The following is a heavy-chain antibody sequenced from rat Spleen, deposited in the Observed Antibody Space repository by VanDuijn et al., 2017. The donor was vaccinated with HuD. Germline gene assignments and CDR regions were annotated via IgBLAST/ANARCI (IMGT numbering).Heavy chain of an antibody. CDR1: GFTFSSYV. D-gene: IGHD1-2*01. J-gene: IGHJ3*01. V-gene: IGHV5-7*01. Sequence: EVQLVESGGGLMQPERSLKVSCVASGFTFSSYVMHWFRQAPKKGLEWVASISYEGSSTYYRDSVKGRFTISRDNAKNTQYLQMDSLRSEDTATYYCARLGITLGAGHWFAYWGQGTLVTVSS. CDR3: ARLGITLGAGHWFAY. CDR2: ISYEGSST.